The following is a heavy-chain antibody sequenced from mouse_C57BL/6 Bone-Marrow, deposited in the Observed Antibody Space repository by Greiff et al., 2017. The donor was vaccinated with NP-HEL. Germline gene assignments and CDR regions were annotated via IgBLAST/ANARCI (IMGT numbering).Heavy chain of an antibody. V-gene: IGHV3-5*01. J-gene: IGHJ2*01. CDR3: ARDSPDYYGSSFDY. CDR2: IYYSGTI. CDR1: GISITTGNYR. Sequence: EVKLQESGPGLVKPSQTVFLTCTVTGISITTGNYRWSWIRQFPGNKLEWIGYIYYSGTITYNPSLTSRTTITRDTPKNQFFLEMNSLTAEDTATYYCARDSPDYYGSSFDYWGQGTTLTVSS. D-gene: IGHD1-1*01.